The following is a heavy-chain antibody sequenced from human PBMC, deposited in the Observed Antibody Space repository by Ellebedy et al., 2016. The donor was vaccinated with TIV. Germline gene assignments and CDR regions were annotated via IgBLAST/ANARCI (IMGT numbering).Heavy chain of an antibody. CDR3: AAAAGAGDDAFDI. CDR1: GFSFRTYA. J-gene: IGHJ3*02. CDR2: ISYDGSNK. V-gene: IGHV3-30-3*01. Sequence: GGSLRLXXAVSGFSFRTYAMHWVRQAPGKGLEWVAVISYDGSNKYYADSVKGRFTISRDNSKNTMYLQMNSLRVEDTAVYYCAAAAGAGDDAFDIWGQGTMVTVSS. D-gene: IGHD6-13*01.